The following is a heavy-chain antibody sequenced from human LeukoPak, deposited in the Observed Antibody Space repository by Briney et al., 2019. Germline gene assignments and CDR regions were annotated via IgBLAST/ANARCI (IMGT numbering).Heavy chain of an antibody. J-gene: IGHJ4*02. CDR3: ARRGSGREIDN. D-gene: IGHD3-10*01. Sequence: ASVKVSCKASGYTFTSYDISWVRQAPGQGLEWLGWISAYNGNTNYAQKLQGRDTMTTDTSTSTAYMELRSLRSDDTAVYYCARRGSGREIDNWGQGTLVTVSS. V-gene: IGHV1-18*01. CDR1: GYTFTSYD. CDR2: ISAYNGNT.